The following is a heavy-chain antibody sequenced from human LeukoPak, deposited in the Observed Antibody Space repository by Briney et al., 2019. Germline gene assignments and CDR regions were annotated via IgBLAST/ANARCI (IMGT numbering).Heavy chain of an antibody. J-gene: IGHJ4*02. CDR1: GFTFSSYS. V-gene: IGHV3-48*01. D-gene: IGHD6-19*01. Sequence: GGSLRLSCAASGFTFSSYSMNWVRQAPGKGLEWVSYISSSSSTIYNADSVKGRFTISRDNAKNSLYLQMNSLRAEDTAVYYCARDQDYHPGYSSGWYYWGQGTLVTVSS. CDR2: ISSSSSTI. CDR3: ARDQDYHPGYSSGWYY.